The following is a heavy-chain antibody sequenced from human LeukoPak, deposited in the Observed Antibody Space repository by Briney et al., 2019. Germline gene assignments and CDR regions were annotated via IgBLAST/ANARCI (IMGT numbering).Heavy chain of an antibody. CDR1: GGTFSSYA. CDR3: ARGTTYYYDSSGSFDI. D-gene: IGHD3-22*01. J-gene: IGHJ3*02. CDR2: IIPIFGTA. Sequence: SVKVSCKASGGTFSSYAISWVRQAPGQGLEWMGGIIPIFGTANYAQKFQGRVTITADESTSTAYMELSSLRSEDTAVYYCARGTTYYYDSSGSFDIWGQGTMVTVSS. V-gene: IGHV1-69*13.